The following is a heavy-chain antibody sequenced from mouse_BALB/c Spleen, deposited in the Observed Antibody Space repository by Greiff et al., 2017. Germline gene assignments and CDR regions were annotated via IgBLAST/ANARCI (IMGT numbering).Heavy chain of an antibody. V-gene: IGHV1-7*01. CDR2: INPSTGYT. J-gene: IGHJ3*01. CDR1: GYTFTSYW. CDR3: ARSKYGNWFAY. D-gene: IGHD2-10*02. Sequence: VQLQQSGAELAKPGASVKMSCKASGYTFTSYWMHWVKQRPGQGLEWIGYINPSTGYTEYNQKFKDKATLTADKSSSTAYMQLSSLTSEDSAVYYCARSKYGNWFAYWGQGTLVTVSA.